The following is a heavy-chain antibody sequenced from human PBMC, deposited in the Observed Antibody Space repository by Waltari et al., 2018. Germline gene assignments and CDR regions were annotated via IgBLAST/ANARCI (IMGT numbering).Heavy chain of an antibody. J-gene: IGHJ6*02. Sequence: QLQLQESGPGLVKPSETLSLTCTVSGGSISSSSYYWGWIRQPPGKGLEWIGSIYYSGSTYYNPALKSRVTISVDTSKNQFSLKLSSVTAADTAVYYCARDGGKDYYYYYGMDVWGQGTTVTVSS. V-gene: IGHV4-39*07. CDR1: GGSISSSSYY. D-gene: IGHD6-25*01. CDR3: ARDGGKDYYYYYGMDV. CDR2: IYYSGST.